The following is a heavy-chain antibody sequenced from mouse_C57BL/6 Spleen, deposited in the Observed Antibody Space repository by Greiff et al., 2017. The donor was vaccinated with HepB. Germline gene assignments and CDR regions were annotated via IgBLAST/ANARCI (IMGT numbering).Heavy chain of an antibody. D-gene: IGHD4-1*01. CDR3: TRGDWDEGFAY. J-gene: IGHJ3*01. CDR1: GFTFSSYA. CDR2: ISSGGDYI. V-gene: IGHV5-9-1*02. Sequence: EVQLMESGDGLVKPGGSLKLSCAASGFTFSSYAMSWVRQTPEKRLEWVAYISSGGDYIYYADTVKGRFTISRDNARNILYLQMSSLKSEDTAMYYCTRGDWDEGFAYWGQGTLVTVSA.